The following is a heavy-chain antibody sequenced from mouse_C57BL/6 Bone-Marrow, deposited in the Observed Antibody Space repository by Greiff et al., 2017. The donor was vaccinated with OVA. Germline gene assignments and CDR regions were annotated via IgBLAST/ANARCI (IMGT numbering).Heavy chain of an antibody. J-gene: IGHJ4*01. CDR3: ARSNYDYDGPYAMDY. CDR1: GYTFTSYW. Sequence: QVQLQQPGAELAKPGASVKLSCKASGYTFTSYWMQWVKQRPGQGLEWIGEIDPSDSYTNYNQKFKGKATLTVDTSSSTAYMQLSSLTSEDSAVYYCARSNYDYDGPYAMDYWGQGTSVTVSS. CDR2: IDPSDSYT. D-gene: IGHD2-4*01. V-gene: IGHV1-50*01.